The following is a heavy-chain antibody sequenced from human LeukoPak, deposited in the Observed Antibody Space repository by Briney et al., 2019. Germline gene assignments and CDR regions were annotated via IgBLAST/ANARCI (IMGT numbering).Heavy chain of an antibody. V-gene: IGHV3-30*18. D-gene: IGHD5-12*01. CDR3: AKVGSGNDYY. CDR1: GFTFSSSA. Sequence: GGSLRLSCAASGFTFSSSAMHWVRQAPGKGLEWVTVTSNDESNKYYADSVKGRFTISRDNSKNMLYLQMNSLRIEDTAVYYCAKVGSGNDYYWGQGTLVTVSS. J-gene: IGHJ4*02. CDR2: TSNDESNK.